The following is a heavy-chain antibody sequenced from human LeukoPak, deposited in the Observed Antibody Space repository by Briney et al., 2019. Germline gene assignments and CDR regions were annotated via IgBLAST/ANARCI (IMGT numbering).Heavy chain of an antibody. V-gene: IGHV3-30*18. CDR2: ISYDGSNK. J-gene: IGHJ4*02. CDR1: GFTFSSYG. D-gene: IGHD6-13*01. CDR3: AKGRAAAPFDY. Sequence: GSLRLSCAASGFTFSSYGMHWVRQAPGKGLEWVAVISYDGSNKYYADSVKGRFTISRDNAKNSLYLQMNSLRAEDTAVYYCAKGRAAAPFDYWGQGTLVTVSS.